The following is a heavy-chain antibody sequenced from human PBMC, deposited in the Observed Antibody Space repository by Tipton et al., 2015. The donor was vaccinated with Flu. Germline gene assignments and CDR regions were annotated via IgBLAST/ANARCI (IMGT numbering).Heavy chain of an antibody. CDR1: GYTFHNYG. J-gene: IGHJ4*02. CDR3: VRDHSSSSGYLDW. CDR2: ISVYSGKA. Sequence: QVQLVQSGAEVKEPGASVKVSCRTSGYTFHNYGFSWVRQAPGQGLEWMGRISVYSGKADYTQTFQGRVTMTTDTSTSTAYMELSSLTSDDTAVYFCVRDHSSSSGYLDWWGQGTLVVVSS. V-gene: IGHV1-18*01. D-gene: IGHD6-6*01.